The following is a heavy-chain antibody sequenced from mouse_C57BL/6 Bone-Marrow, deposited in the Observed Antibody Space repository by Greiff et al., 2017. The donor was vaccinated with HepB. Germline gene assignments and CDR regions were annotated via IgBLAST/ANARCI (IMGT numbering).Heavy chain of an antibody. J-gene: IGHJ4*01. Sequence: VQLQQPGAELVKPGASVKLSCKASGYTFTSYWMHWVKQSPERGLEWIGRIDPNSGGTKYNEKFKSKATLTVDKPSSTAYMQLSSLTSEDSAVYYCARPIPIYYDYGYYAMDYWGQGTSVTVSS. CDR3: ARPIPIYYDYGYYAMDY. CDR2: IDPNSGGT. D-gene: IGHD2-4*01. V-gene: IGHV1-72*01. CDR1: GYTFTSYW.